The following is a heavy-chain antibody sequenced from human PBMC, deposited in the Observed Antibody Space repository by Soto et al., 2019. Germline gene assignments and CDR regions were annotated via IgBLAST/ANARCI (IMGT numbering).Heavy chain of an antibody. J-gene: IGHJ4*02. V-gene: IGHV1-18*01. Sequence: GASVKVSCKASGYTFTIYGISWVRQAPGQGLEWMGWISAYNGNTNYAQKLQGRVTMTTDTSTSTAYMELRSLRSDDTAVYYCARDRHSAAAGADDYWGQGTLVTVSS. CDR2: ISAYNGNT. CDR3: ARDRHSAAAGADDY. CDR1: GYTFTIYG. D-gene: IGHD6-13*01.